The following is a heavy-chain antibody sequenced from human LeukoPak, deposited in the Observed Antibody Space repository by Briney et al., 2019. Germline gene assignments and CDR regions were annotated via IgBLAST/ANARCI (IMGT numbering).Heavy chain of an antibody. Sequence: PSQTLSLTCTVSGGSISSYYWSWIRQPPGGGLEWIGYIYYSGSTNYNPSLKRRVTISLDTSKSQFSLKLRSVTATDTAVYYCARSGLDSRYYFGMDVWGQGTTVTVSS. CDR1: GGSISSYY. CDR3: ARSGLDSRYYFGMDV. V-gene: IGHV4-59*01. J-gene: IGHJ6*02. D-gene: IGHD5-12*01. CDR2: IYYSGST.